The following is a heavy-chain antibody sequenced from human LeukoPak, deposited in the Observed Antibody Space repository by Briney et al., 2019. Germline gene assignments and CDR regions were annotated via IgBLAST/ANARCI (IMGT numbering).Heavy chain of an antibody. CDR1: GFSVRSDH. J-gene: IGHJ4*02. CDR2: FHTDGNI. CDR3: AKGRGGD. Sequence: GGSLRLSCAASGFSVRSDHMNWVRQAPGKGLEWVSLFHTDGNIYYADSVKGRFTISRYDSKNAVYLQMNSLRAEDTAVYYCAKGRGGDWGQGTLVTVSS. V-gene: IGHV3-53*01. D-gene: IGHD3-10*01.